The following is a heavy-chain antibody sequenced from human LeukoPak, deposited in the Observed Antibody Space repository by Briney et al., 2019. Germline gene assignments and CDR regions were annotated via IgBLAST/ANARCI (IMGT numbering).Heavy chain of an antibody. CDR1: GFSISSYA. D-gene: IGHD6-13*01. CDR3: VNGDQSSWYRTLLY. Sequence: GGSLRLSCTASGFSISSYAMNWVRQAPGKGLEWVSLISGSGGNTHYADSVKGRFTISRDNSKNTLYLQMSSLRAEDTAMYYCVNGDQSSWYRTLLYWGQGTLVTVSS. V-gene: IGHV3-23*01. J-gene: IGHJ4*02. CDR2: ISGSGGNT.